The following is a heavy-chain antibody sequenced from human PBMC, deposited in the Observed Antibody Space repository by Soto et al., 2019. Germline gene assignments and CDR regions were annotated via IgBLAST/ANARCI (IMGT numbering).Heavy chain of an antibody. CDR2: ISAYNGNT. D-gene: IGHD3-16*01. V-gene: IGHV1-18*01. CDR3: TADVRRTEVWGFDP. Sequence: ASVKVSCKASGYTFTSYGISWVRQAPGQGLEWMGWISAYNGNTNYAQKLQGRVTMTTDTSTSTAYMELNSLQTEDTALYYCTADVRRTEVWGFDPWGQGTLVTVSS. J-gene: IGHJ5*02. CDR1: GYTFTSYG.